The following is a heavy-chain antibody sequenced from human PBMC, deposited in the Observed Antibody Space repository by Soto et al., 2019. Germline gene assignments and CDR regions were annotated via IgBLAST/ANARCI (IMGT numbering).Heavy chain of an antibody. J-gene: IGHJ2*01. CDR2: IYPGDSDT. CDR3: ARRPYGNNPDWFFDF. Sequence: EVQLVQSGAEVKKPGESLRISCQGSGYTFTTYWIAWVRQMPGKGLEWMGIIYPGDSDTRYSPSFRGQVTISADKSFSTAYWQWNNLKASDTAMYYCARRPYGNNPDWFFDFWGRGTLVTVSS. V-gene: IGHV5-51*01. CDR1: GYTFTTYW. D-gene: IGHD4-4*01.